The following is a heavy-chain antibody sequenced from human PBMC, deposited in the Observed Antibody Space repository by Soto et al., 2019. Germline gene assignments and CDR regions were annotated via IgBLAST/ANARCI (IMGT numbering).Heavy chain of an antibody. V-gene: IGHV3-49*03. CDR3: TRGGVILLHYFDY. CDR2: IRSKAYGGTT. J-gene: IGHJ4*02. D-gene: IGHD3-16*02. Sequence: GGSLRLSCTASGFTFGDYAMSWFRQAPGKGLEWVGFIRSKAYGGTTEYAASVKGRFTISRDDSKSIAYLQMNSLKTEDTAVYYCTRGGVILLHYFDYWGQGTLVTVSS. CDR1: GFTFGDYA.